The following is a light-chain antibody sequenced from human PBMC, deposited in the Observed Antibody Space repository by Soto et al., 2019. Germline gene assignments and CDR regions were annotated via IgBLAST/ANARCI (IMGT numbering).Light chain of an antibody. J-gene: IGKJ5*01. CDR1: QSISNN. CDR2: GAS. CDR3: QQYNHWSSIT. V-gene: IGKV3-15*01. Sequence: EIAMTQSPATLSVSLGERATLSCRASQSISNNLAWYQQRPGQAPSLLIYGASTRATGVPARFSGSGSGTDFLLSISGLQSEDSAVYSCQQYNHWSSITFGQGTRLEIK.